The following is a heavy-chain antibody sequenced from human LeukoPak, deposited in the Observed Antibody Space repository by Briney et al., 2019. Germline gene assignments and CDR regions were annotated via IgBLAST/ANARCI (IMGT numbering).Heavy chain of an antibody. V-gene: IGHV4-59*01. CDR3: ARVEYYGSGSLFFYFDY. CDR1: GGSISSYY. CDR2: IYYSGST. D-gene: IGHD3-10*01. Sequence: SETLSLTCTVSGGSISSYYWSWIRQPPGKGLEWIGYIYYSGSTNYNPSLKSRVTISVDTSKNQFSLKLSSVTAADTAVYYCARVEYYGSGSLFFYFDYWGQGTLVTVSS. J-gene: IGHJ4*02.